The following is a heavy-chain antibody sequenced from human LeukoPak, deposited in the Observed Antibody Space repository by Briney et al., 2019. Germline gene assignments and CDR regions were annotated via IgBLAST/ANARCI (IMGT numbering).Heavy chain of an antibody. CDR2: IASDGSQT. CDR1: GFTFSSYF. J-gene: IGHJ3*02. Sequence: GGSLRLSCAASGFTFSSYFMHWVRQAPGKGLEWVAVIASDGSQTFYVESVKGRFSISRDNSKNTLYLQMSSLRAEDTAVYFCARERQDTIVHSGAFDIWGQGTMVIVSS. CDR3: ARERQDTIVHSGAFDI. V-gene: IGHV3-30-3*01. D-gene: IGHD3-10*01.